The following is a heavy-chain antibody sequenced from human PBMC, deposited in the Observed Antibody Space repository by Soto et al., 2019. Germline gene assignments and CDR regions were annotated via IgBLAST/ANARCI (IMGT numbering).Heavy chain of an antibody. D-gene: IGHD1-26*01. J-gene: IGHJ4*02. Sequence: QVPLQESGPGLVKPSQTLSLTCTVSGGSISSGGYYWSWIRQHPGKGLEWIGYIYYSGSTYYNPSLKSGITISVDTSKNQFSLKLSSVTAADTAVYYCARVDTSMGATCVSYWGQGTMVTVSS. CDR3: ARVDTSMGATCVSY. V-gene: IGHV4-31*03. CDR2: IYYSGST. CDR1: GGSISSGGYY.